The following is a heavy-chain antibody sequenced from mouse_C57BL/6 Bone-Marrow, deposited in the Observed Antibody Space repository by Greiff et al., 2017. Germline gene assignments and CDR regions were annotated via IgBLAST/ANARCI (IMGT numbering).Heavy chain of an antibody. CDR3: SRQVTTVLATKYFDV. D-gene: IGHD1-1*01. CDR2: ISGGGGNT. Sequence: EVTLMESGGGLVKPGGSLKLSCAASGFTFSSYTMSWVRQTPEKRLQWVAAISGGGGNTYYPDSVKGRFTISRDNDKNILYLQMSSLRSEDTALYYCSRQVTTVLATKYFDVWGTGTTVTGSS. J-gene: IGHJ1*03. CDR1: GFTFSSYT. V-gene: IGHV5-9*01.